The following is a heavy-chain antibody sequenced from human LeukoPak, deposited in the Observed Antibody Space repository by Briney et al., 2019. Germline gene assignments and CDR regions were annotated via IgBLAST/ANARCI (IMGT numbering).Heavy chain of an antibody. V-gene: IGHV3-74*01. Sequence: GGSLRLSCAASGFTFSSYWMHWVRQAPGKGLVWVSRINSDGSSTSYADSVKGRFTISRDNSKNTLYLQMNSLRAEDTAVYYCAKGLLNYYDSSGYDVGFWGQGTLVTVSS. D-gene: IGHD3-22*01. J-gene: IGHJ4*02. CDR3: AKGLLNYYDSSGYDVGF. CDR2: INSDGSST. CDR1: GFTFSSYW.